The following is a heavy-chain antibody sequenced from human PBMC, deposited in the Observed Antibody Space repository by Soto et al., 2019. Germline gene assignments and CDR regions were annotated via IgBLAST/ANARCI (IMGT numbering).Heavy chain of an antibody. CDR2: ISHDGNNK. Sequence: QVQLVESGGGVVQPGRSLRLSCAASGFTFNRHPLHWVRQAPGKGLEWVAVISHDGNNKYYADSVKGRFTISRDNSMNMLYLQMHGLRTEDTAIFYCARASGHIYATLRGPFDHWGQGALVTVSS. J-gene: IGHJ4*02. CDR1: GFTFNRHP. CDR3: ARASGHIYATLRGPFDH. D-gene: IGHD2-8*01. V-gene: IGHV3-30-3*01.